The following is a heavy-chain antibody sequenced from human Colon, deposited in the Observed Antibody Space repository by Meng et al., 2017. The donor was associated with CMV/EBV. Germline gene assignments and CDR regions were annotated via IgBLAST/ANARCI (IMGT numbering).Heavy chain of an antibody. J-gene: IGHJ4*02. CDR2: ISWNSNSR. CDR3: AKDKTNQWLTTEGFDY. CDR1: GFNFDDYA. V-gene: IGHV3-9*01. D-gene: IGHD6-19*01. Sequence: GGSLRLSCAASGFNFDDYAMHWVRQIPGKGLEWVSGISWNSNSRGYGDSVRGRFTISRDNAKNSLYLQMNSLRAEDTALYYCAKDKTNQWLTTEGFDYWGQGALVTVSS.